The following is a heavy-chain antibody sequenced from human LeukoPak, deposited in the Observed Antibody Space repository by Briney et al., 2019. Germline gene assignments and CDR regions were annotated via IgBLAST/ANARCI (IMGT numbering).Heavy chain of an antibody. CDR3: ARPSNYDFWSGSPSGLDAFDI. CDR1: GYTFTSYG. D-gene: IGHD3-3*01. J-gene: IGHJ3*02. Sequence: GASVKVSCKASGYTFTSYGISWVRQAPGQGLEWMGWISAYNGNTNYAQKLQGRVTMTTDTSTSTAYMELRSLRSDDTAVYYCARPSNYDFWSGSPSGLDAFDIWGQGTMVTVSS. V-gene: IGHV1-18*01. CDR2: ISAYNGNT.